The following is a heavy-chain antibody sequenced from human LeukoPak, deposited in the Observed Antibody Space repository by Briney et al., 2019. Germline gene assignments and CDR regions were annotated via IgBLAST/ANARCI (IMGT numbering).Heavy chain of an antibody. J-gene: IGHJ1*01. CDR1: GFTFSSYG. CDR2: ISGTGDTT. Sequence: GGSLRLSCAASGFTFSSYGMHWVRQAPGKGLEWVSAISGTGDTTYYADSVKGRFTISRDNSKNTLYLQMNSLRAEDTAVYYCAKVAIFGVVITSHVQHWGQGTLVTVSS. CDR3: AKVAIFGVVITSHVQH. V-gene: IGHV3-23*01. D-gene: IGHD3-3*02.